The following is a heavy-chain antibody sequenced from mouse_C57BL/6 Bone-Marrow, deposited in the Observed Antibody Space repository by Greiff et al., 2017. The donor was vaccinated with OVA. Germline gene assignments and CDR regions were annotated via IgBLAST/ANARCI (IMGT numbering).Heavy chain of an antibody. CDR2: INPRSGNT. V-gene: IGHV1-81*01. CDR1: GYTFTSYG. Sequence: QVQLQQSGAELARPGASVKLSCKASGYTFTSYGISWVKQRPGQGLEWIGEINPRSGNTYYNEKFKGKATLTVDKSSSTAYMELRSLTYEDSAVFFGSSESTTAEDYWGQGTTLTVSS. D-gene: IGHD1-2*01. J-gene: IGHJ2*01. CDR3: SSESTTAEDY.